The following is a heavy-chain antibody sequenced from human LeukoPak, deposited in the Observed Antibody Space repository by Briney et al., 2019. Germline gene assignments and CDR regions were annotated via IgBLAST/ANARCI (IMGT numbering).Heavy chain of an antibody. CDR1: GFTFTSYS. CDR3: AKGGKWDVTPFDY. V-gene: IGHV3-23*01. J-gene: IGHJ4*02. D-gene: IGHD1-26*01. CDR2: ISGGGGST. Sequence: GGSLRLSCAASGFTFTSYSMNWVRQAPGKGLEWVSIISGGGGSTYYADSVKGRFTISRDNSKNTLYLQVNSLRAEDTAVYYCAKGGKWDVTPFDYWGQGTLVTVSS.